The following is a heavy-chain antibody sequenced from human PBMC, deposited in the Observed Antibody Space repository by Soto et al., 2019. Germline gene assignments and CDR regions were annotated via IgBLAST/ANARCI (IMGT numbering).Heavy chain of an antibody. CDR3: ARDLYKNDGDYRGYYYYMDV. CDR1: SGSISSSNW. Sequence: QVQLQESGPGLVKPSGTLSLTCAVSSGSISSSNWWSWVRQPPGKGLEWIGEIYHSGSTNYNPSLKSRVTISVDKSKNQFSRKLSSVTAADTAVYYCARDLYKNDGDYRGYYYYMDVWGKGTTVTVSS. J-gene: IGHJ6*03. D-gene: IGHD4-17*01. V-gene: IGHV4-4*02. CDR2: IYHSGST.